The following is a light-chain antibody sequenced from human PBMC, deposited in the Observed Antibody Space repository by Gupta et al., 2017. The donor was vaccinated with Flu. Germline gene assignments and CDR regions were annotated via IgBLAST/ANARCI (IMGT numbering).Light chain of an antibody. CDR1: QSISTN. CDR2: TSS. V-gene: IGKV1-39*01. J-gene: IGKJ1*01. CDR3: QQTYSSPWT. Sequence: GDSVTISCRASQSISTNLCWYQQKPGKAPKLLISTSSNLQSGVPSRFSGSGSGADFTLSIRSLQPEDLATYYCQQTYSSPWTFGQGTKVEL.